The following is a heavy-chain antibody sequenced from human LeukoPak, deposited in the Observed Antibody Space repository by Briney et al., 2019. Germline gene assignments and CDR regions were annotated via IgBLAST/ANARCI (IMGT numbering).Heavy chain of an antibody. CDR1: GYTFTSYY. CDR3: ARDLYMTAVTTGYFDY. J-gene: IGHJ4*02. CDR2: INPSGGST. D-gene: IGHD4-17*01. V-gene: IGHV1-46*01. Sequence: ASVKVSCKAFGYTFTSYYMHWVRQAPGQGLEWMGIINPSGGSTSYAQKFQGRVTMTRDTSTSTVYMEVSSLRSEDTAVYHCARDLYMTAVTTGYFDYWGQGTLVTVSS.